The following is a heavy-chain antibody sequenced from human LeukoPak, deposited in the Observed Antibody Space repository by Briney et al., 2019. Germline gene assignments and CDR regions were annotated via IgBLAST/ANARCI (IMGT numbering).Heavy chain of an antibody. CDR1: GFTFSSYG. V-gene: IGHV3-33*01. CDR2: IWYDGSNK. Sequence: PGRSLRLSCAASGFTFSSYGMHWVRQAPGKGLEWVAVIWYDGSNKYYADTVKGRFTISRDNSKNTLYPQMNSLRAEDTAVYYCARDNLNPPYYYYYGMDVWGQGTTVTVSS. J-gene: IGHJ6*02. CDR3: ARDNLNPPYYYYYGMDV.